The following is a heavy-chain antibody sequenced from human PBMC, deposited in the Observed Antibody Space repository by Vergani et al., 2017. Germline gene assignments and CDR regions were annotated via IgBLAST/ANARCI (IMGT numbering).Heavy chain of an antibody. Sequence: QVQLVQSGAEVKKPGSSVKVSCKASGGTFSSYAISWVRQATGQGLEWMGWIIPIFGTANYAQKFQGRVTITADESTSTAYMELSSLRSEDTAVYYCARDSRALSIVVVPAAHSMDVWDQGTSVTVSS. CDR1: GGTFSSYA. CDR2: IIPIFGTA. V-gene: IGHV1-69*12. CDR3: ARDSRALSIVVVPAAHSMDV. D-gene: IGHD2-2*01. J-gene: IGHJ6*02.